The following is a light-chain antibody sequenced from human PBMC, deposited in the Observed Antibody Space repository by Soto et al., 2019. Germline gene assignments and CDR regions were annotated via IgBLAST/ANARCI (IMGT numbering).Light chain of an antibody. CDR3: QQYNGGPPLT. J-gene: IGKJ4*01. V-gene: IGKV3-15*01. CDR1: QSVSSN. Sequence: EIVMTQSPATLSVSPGERAILSCRASQSVSSNLAWYQQKPGQAPRLLMYGVSTRATGIPARFSGSGSGTEFTLTISSLQSEDFALYYCQQYNGGPPLTFGGGTKVEIK. CDR2: GVS.